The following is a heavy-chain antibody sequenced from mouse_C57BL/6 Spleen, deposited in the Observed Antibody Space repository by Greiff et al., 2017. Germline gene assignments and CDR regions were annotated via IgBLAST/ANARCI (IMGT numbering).Heavy chain of an antibody. V-gene: IGHV14-4*01. D-gene: IGHD1-1*01. J-gene: IGHJ2*01. Sequence: QLQQSGAELVRPGASVKLSCTASGFNITDDYMHWVKQRPEQGLEWIGWIDPENGDTEYASKFQGKATITADTSSNTAYLQLSSLTSEDTAVYYCTTGEFITTPYDWGQGTTLTVSS. CDR3: TTGEFITTPYD. CDR2: IDPENGDT. CDR1: GFNITDDY.